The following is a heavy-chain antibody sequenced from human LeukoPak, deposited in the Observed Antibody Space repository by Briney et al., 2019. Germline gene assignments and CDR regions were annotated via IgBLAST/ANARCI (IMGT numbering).Heavy chain of an antibody. CDR1: GYTFTTYT. CDR3: ATGLGIAVAGKGYYFDY. J-gene: IGHJ4*02. D-gene: IGHD6-19*01. CDR2: INAGNGNT. Sequence: ASVKVSCKASGYTFTTYTMHWVRQAPGQRLEWMGWINAGNGNTKSSQKFQGRVTMTEDTSTDTAYMELSSLRSEDTAVYYCATGLGIAVAGKGYYFDYWGQGTLVTVSS. V-gene: IGHV1-3*01.